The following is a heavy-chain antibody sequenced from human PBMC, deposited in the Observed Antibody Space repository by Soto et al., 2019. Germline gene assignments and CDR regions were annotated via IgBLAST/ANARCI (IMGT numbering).Heavy chain of an antibody. J-gene: IGHJ3*02. D-gene: IGHD3-16*02. CDR3: ARKGYIWGSYRYGPFAFDI. V-gene: IGHV4-34*01. Sequence: SETLSLTCAVYGGSFSGYYWSWIRQPPGKRLEWIGEINHSGSTNYNPSLKSRVTISVDTSKNQFSLKLSSVTAADTAVYYCARKGYIWGSYRYGPFAFDIWGQGTMVTVSS. CDR2: INHSGST. CDR1: GGSFSGYY.